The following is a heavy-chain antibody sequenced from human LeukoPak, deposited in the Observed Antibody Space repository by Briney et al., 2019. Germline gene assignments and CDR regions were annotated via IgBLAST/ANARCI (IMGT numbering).Heavy chain of an antibody. CDR3: AELGITMIGGV. CDR2: IIPIFGTA. J-gene: IGHJ6*04. D-gene: IGHD3-10*02. CDR1: GYTFTSYD. V-gene: IGHV1-69*06. Sequence: SVKVSCKASGYTFTSYDINWVRQAPGQGLEWMGGIIPIFGTANYAQKFQGRVTITADKSTSTAYMELSSLRSEDTAVYYCAELGITMIGGVWGKGTTVTISS.